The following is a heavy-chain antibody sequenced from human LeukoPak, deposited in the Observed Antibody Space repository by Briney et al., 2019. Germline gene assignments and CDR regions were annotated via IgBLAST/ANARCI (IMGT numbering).Heavy chain of an antibody. J-gene: IGHJ4*02. CDR3: ARAGIVGAIAFDY. CDR1: GFTFGSYS. CDR2: ISSSSSYI. V-gene: IGHV3-21*01. D-gene: IGHD1-26*01. Sequence: PGGSLRLSCAASGFTFGSYSMNWVRQAPGKGLEWVSSISSSSSYIYYADSVKGRFTISRDNAKNSLYLQMNSLRAEDTAVYYCARAGIVGAIAFDYWGQGTLVTVSS.